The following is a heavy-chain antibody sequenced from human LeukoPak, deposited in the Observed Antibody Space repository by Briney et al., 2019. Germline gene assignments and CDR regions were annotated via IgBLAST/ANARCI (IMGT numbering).Heavy chain of an antibody. V-gene: IGHV3-48*01. J-gene: IGHJ4*02. D-gene: IGHD4-17*01. Sequence: PGGSLRLACATSGFTFSSYSLNWVRQAPGKVLEWVSYISSGSSTIYYADSVKGRFTISRDNAKNSLYLQMNSLRAEDTAVYYCAARRLTVTTEIDYWGQGTLVTVSS. CDR1: GFTFSSYS. CDR3: AARRLTVTTEIDY. CDR2: ISSGSSTI.